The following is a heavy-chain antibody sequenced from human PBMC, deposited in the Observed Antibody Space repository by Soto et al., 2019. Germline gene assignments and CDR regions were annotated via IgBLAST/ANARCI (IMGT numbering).Heavy chain of an antibody. J-gene: IGHJ4*02. CDR3: AKVRDITMVPGALGY. Sequence: GWSLRLSCAASGFTCSSYAMSLVRQAPGKGLEWVSAISGSGGSTYYADSVKGRFTISRDNSKNTLYLQMNSLRAEDTAVYYCAKVRDITMVPGALGYWGQGILVTVSS. D-gene: IGHD3-10*01. CDR1: GFTCSSYA. V-gene: IGHV3-23*01. CDR2: ISGSGGST.